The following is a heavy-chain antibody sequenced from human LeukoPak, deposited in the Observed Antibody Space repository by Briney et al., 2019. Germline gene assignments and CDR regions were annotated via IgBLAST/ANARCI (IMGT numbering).Heavy chain of an antibody. J-gene: IGHJ4*02. CDR2: ISNSGSTM. Sequence: PGGSLRLSCAASGFTFSSYGMNWVRQAPGKGLGWVSYISNSGSTMYYADSVRGRFTISRDNAKNSLYLQMNSLRAEDTAVYYCARNFASWGQGTLATVSS. V-gene: IGHV3-48*03. CDR1: GFTFSSYG. CDR3: ARNFAS.